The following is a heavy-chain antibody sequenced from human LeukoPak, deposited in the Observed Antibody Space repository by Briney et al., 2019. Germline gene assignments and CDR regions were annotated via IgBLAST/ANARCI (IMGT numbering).Heavy chain of an antibody. CDR2: ISSSGSTI. V-gene: IGHV3-48*03. Sequence: GGSLRLSCAASGFTFSSYEMNWVRQAPGKGLEWVSYISSSGSTIYYADSVKGRFTISRDNAKNSLYLQMNSLRAEDTAVYYCARVSHSWPAIDYWGQGTLVTVSS. CDR3: ARVSHSWPAIDY. CDR1: GFTFSSYE. J-gene: IGHJ4*02. D-gene: IGHD1-26*01.